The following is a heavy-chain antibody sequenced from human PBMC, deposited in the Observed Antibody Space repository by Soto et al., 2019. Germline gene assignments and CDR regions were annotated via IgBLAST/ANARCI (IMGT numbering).Heavy chain of an antibody. V-gene: IGHV2-5*02. J-gene: IGHJ4*02. D-gene: IGHD5-12*01. CDR2: IYWDDDK. CDR3: AHQTHGYSGYVF. Sequence: PTHTLSRTCAYSGFSLSISGEGVGWIRQPPGKALEWPALIYWDDDKRYSPSLKSRLTITKDTSKNQVVLTMTNMDPVDTATYYCAHQTHGYSGYVFWGQGTLVTSPQ. CDR1: GFSLSISGEG.